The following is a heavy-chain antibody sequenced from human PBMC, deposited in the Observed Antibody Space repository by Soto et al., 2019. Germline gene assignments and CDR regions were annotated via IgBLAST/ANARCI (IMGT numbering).Heavy chain of an antibody. J-gene: IGHJ4*02. CDR3: STSGWYEKGFDY. CDR1: GFTFDDYA. D-gene: IGHD6-19*01. V-gene: IGHV3-9*01. CDR2: ISWNSGSI. Sequence: EVQLVESGGGLVQPGRSLRLSCAASGFTFDDYAMHWVRQAPGKGLEWVSGISWNSGSIGYADSVKGRFTISRDNAKNSLYLQMNSLRAEDTAFYYCSTSGWYEKGFDYWGQVSLVTVSS.